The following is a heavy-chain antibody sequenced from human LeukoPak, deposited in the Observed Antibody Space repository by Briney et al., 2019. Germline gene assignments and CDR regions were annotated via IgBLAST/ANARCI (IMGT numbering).Heavy chain of an antibody. J-gene: IGHJ5*02. CDR3: ATVIKIPSRFGDRSGFDP. CDR2: INPNSGGT. D-gene: IGHD3-10*01. V-gene: IGHV1-2*02. CDR1: GYTFTGYY. Sequence: GASVKVSCKASGYTFTGYYMHWVRQAPGQGLEWMGWINPNSGGTNYAQKFQGRVTMTEDTSTDTAYMELSSLRSEDTAVYYCATVIKIPSRFGDRSGFDPWGQGTLVTVSS.